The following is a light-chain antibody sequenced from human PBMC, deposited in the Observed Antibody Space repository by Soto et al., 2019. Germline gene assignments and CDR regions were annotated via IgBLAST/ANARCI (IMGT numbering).Light chain of an antibody. CDR1: QSISTS. V-gene: IGKV1-5*01. CDR3: QQYITYST. Sequence: DIPMTQSPSTLSASVGDTVTITCRASQSISTSLAWYQQKPGQAPNLLISGASTLEEGVPSRFRGSGSGTEFTLTINGLETDDFATYHCQQYITYSTCGQGTRMEIE. J-gene: IGKJ1*01. CDR2: GAS.